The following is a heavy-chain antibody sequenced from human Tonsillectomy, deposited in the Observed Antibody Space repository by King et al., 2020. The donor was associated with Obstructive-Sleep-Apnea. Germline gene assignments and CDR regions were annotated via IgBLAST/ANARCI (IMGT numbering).Heavy chain of an antibody. Sequence: VQLQESGPGLVKPSQTLSLTCIVSGGSISSGGYYWSWIRQHPGKGLGWIGYIYYSGSTYYNPSLKSRVTISVDTSKNQFSLKLSSGTAADTAVYYCAGGGGGSGNYWGQGTLFTVSS. J-gene: IGHJ4*02. CDR2: IYYSGST. D-gene: IGHD3-10*01. CDR3: AGGGGGSGNY. CDR1: GGSISSGGYY. V-gene: IGHV4-31*03.